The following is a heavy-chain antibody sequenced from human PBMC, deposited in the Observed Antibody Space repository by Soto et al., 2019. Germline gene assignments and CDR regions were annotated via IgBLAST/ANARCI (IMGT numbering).Heavy chain of an antibody. Sequence: GGSLRLSCAASGITFSSYAMSWVRQAPGKGLEWVSTVSGSGGNTYYADSVKGRFTISRDNIENTLYLQMISLRAEDMAIYYCAKVPHSSGWHYFDYWGQGTLVTVSS. CDR3: AKVPHSSGWHYFDY. CDR2: VSGSGGNT. D-gene: IGHD6-19*01. J-gene: IGHJ4*02. CDR1: GITFSSYA. V-gene: IGHV3-23*01.